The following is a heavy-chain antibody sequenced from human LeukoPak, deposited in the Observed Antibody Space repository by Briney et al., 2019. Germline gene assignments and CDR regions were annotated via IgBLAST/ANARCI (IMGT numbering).Heavy chain of an antibody. CDR3: ARGKVWAARYYYYYMDV. V-gene: IGHV1-18*01. D-gene: IGHD6-6*01. CDR2: ISAYNGNT. J-gene: IGHJ6*03. Sequence: ASVKVSCKASGYTFTSYGISWVRQAPGQGLEWMGWISAYNGNTNYAQKLQGRVTMTTDTSTSTAYMELRSLRSDDTAVYYCARGKVWAARYYYYYMDVWGKGTTVTVSS. CDR1: GYTFTSYG.